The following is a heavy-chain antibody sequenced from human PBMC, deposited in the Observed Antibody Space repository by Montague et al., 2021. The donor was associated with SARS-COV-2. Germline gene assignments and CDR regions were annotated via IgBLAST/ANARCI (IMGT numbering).Heavy chain of an antibody. CDR3: ASMVRAQVYYFDY. CDR2: IFYSSST. J-gene: IGHJ4*02. V-gene: IGHV4-39*01. Sequence: SETLSLTCTVSGGSISSSSYYWGWIRQPPGKGLDWIVSIFYSSSTDYNPSLKSRVTISVDTSKNQFSLKLSSVTAADTSVYYCASMVRAQVYYFDYWGQGTLVTVSS. CDR1: GGSISSSSYY. D-gene: IGHD3-10*01.